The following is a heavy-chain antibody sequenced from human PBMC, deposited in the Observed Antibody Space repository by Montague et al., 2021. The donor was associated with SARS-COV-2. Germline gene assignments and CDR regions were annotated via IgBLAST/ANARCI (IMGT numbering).Heavy chain of an antibody. CDR2: ISYSGST. CDR3: ERLGYGSVGYYDNYPD. J-gene: IGHJ1*01. D-gene: IGHD3-22*01. CDR1: GASISSDNSY. Sequence: SETLSLTCTVSGASISSDNSYWNWIPQPPGKGLDGIGYISYSGSTNYSPSLKSRVTISVDTSKNQLSLKVISATAADTAVYDCERLGYGSVGYYDNYPDWGQGTLVTVSS. V-gene: IGHV4-61*01.